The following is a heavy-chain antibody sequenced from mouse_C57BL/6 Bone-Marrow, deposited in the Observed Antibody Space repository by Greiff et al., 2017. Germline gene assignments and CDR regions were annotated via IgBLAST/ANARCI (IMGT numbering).Heavy chain of an antibody. J-gene: IGHJ1*03. Sequence: QVQLQQSGAELVRPGTSVKLSCKASGYTFTSYWMHWVKQRPGQGLEWIGVIDPSDSYTNYNHKFKGKATLTVETSSSTVYMQLSSLTSEDSAVYYCARSCYSWYFDVWGTGTTVTVSS. D-gene: IGHD1-1*01. CDR1: GYTFTSYW. CDR2: IDPSDSYT. CDR3: ARSCYSWYFDV. V-gene: IGHV1-59*01.